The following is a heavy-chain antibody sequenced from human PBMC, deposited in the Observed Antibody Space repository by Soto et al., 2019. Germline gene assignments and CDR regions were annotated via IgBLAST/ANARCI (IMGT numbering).Heavy chain of an antibody. D-gene: IGHD3-3*01. CDR1: GFTFSTYW. CDR3: ARDQREEGITIFGVIIYYYMDV. V-gene: IGHV3-7*01. J-gene: IGHJ6*03. Sequence: VGSLRLSCAASGFTFSTYWMSWVRQAPGKGLEWVANIKQDGSEKNYVDSVKGRFIISRDNAKNSLYLQMNSLRVEDTAVYYCARDQREEGITIFGVIIYYYMDVWGKGTTVTVSS. CDR2: IKQDGSEK.